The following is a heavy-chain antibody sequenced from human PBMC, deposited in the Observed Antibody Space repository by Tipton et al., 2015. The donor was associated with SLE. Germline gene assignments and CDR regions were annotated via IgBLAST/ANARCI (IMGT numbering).Heavy chain of an antibody. D-gene: IGHD4-17*01. CDR3: ARDVEDLRSSPPAHGFDI. CDR2: TSYSESP. V-gene: IGHV4-39*07. Sequence: TLSLTCTVPGGSISSSSYYWGWIRQPPGKGLEWIGSTSYSESPYYNPSLKSRVTMSVDTSKNQFSLKLNSVTAADTAVYYCARDVEDLRSSPPAHGFDIWGQGTMVTVSS. CDR1: GGSISSSSYY. J-gene: IGHJ3*02.